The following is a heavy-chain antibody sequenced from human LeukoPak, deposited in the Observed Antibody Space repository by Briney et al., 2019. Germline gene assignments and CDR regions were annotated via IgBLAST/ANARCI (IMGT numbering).Heavy chain of an antibody. J-gene: IGHJ3*01. CDR2: ISWDGGST. CDR3: ERDPFDL. V-gene: IGHV3-43*01. CDR1: GFTFDDYT. Sequence: GGSPRLSCAASGFTFDDYTMHWVRQAPGKGLEWVSLISWDGGSTYYADSVKGRFTISRDNSKNSLYLQMNSLRAEDTAVYYCERDPFDLWARGTMVTVSS.